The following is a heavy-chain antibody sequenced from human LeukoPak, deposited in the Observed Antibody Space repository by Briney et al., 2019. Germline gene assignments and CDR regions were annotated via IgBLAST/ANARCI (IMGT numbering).Heavy chain of an antibody. CDR3: AVLQVGPSTPLFDY. Sequence: KPSETLSLTCTVSGYSISSGYYWGWIRQPPGKGLEWIGSIYHSGSTYYNPSLKSRVTISVDTSKNQFSLKLSSVTAADTAVYYCAVLQVGPSTPLFDYWGQGTLVTVSS. CDR1: GYSISSGYY. J-gene: IGHJ4*02. CDR2: IYHSGST. V-gene: IGHV4-38-2*02. D-gene: IGHD1-26*01.